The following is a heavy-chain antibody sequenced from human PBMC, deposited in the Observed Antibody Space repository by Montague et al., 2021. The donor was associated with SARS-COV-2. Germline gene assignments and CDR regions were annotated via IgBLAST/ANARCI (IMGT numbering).Heavy chain of an antibody. J-gene: IGHJ5*02. CDR3: AHRQSSGWWGDWFDP. CDR1: GFSLSTSGVG. V-gene: IGHV2-5*02. CDR2: IYWDDDK. D-gene: IGHD6-19*01. Sequence: VKPTQTLTLTCTFSGFSLSTSGVGVGWIRQPPGKALEWLALIYWDDDKRYSPSLKSRLTITKDTSKNQVVLTMTNMDPEDTATYYSAHRQSSGWWGDWFDPWGQGTLVTVSS.